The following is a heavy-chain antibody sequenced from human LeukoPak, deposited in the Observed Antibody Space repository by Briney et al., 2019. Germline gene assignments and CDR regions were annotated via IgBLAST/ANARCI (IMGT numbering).Heavy chain of an antibody. CDR2: INWNGGST. D-gene: IGHD3-10*01. CDR3: ARGDSYCSGSYFAPLGY. Sequence: PGGSLRLACAASGCTFGGYSMNWVRQAPGKGLEWVSGINWNGGSTGYADSVKGRFTISRDNAKNSLYLQMNSLRAEDTALYYCARGDSYCSGSYFAPLGYWGQGAL. J-gene: IGHJ4*02. CDR1: GCTFGGYS. V-gene: IGHV3-20*04.